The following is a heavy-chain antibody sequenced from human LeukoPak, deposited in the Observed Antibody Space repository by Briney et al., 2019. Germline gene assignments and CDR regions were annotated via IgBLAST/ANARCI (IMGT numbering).Heavy chain of an antibody. Sequence: PSGTLSLTCAVSGGSISSSNWWSWVRQPPGKGLEWIGEIYHSGSTNYNPSLKSRVTTSVDKSKNQFSLKLSSVTAADTAVYYCASRRNYYDSSGPPGDYWGQGTLVTVSS. CDR1: GGSISSSNW. CDR3: ASRRNYYDSSGPPGDY. V-gene: IGHV4-4*02. CDR2: IYHSGST. J-gene: IGHJ4*02. D-gene: IGHD3-22*01.